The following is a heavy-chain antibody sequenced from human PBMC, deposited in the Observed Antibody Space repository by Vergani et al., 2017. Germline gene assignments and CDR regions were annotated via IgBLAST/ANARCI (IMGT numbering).Heavy chain of an antibody. D-gene: IGHD2-21*02. J-gene: IGHJ3*02. Sequence: QVQLQESGPGLVKPSETLSLTCTVSGGSISSYYWSWIWQPPGKGLEWIWYIYYSGSTNYNPSLKSRVTISVDTSKNQFSLKLSSVTAADTAVYYCARNPYCGGDCYSDAFDIWGQGTMVTVSS. CDR1: GGSISSYY. V-gene: IGHV4-59*01. CDR2: IYYSGST. CDR3: ARNPYCGGDCYSDAFDI.